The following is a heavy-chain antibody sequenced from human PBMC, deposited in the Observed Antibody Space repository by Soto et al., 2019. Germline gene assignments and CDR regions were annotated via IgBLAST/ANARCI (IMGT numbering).Heavy chain of an antibody. V-gene: IGHV3-13*01. CDR1: GFIFSNFD. J-gene: IGHJ5*02. D-gene: IGHD3-10*01. Sequence: GGSLRLSCGASGFIFSNFDMHWVRQTTEKGLEWVSGIGFAGDTNYSGSVKGRFTTSRENAKNSLFLQMNSLRVGDTAVYYCVRGLPGGFDPWGQGTLVTVSS. CDR3: VRGLPGGFDP. CDR2: IGFAGDT.